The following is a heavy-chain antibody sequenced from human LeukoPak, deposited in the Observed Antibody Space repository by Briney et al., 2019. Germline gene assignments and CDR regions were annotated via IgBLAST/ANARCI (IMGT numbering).Heavy chain of an antibody. CDR1: GFTFSNYG. J-gene: IGHJ4*02. Sequence: PGRSLRLSCAASGFTFSNYGMHWVRQAPGKGLEWVAVISYDGSNKFYADSVKGRFTISRDNSENTLFLQMNSLRPEDTAVYYCARGKWLRLLLLLDYWGQGTLVTVSS. CDR3: ARGKWLRLLLLLDY. V-gene: IGHV3-30*03. CDR2: ISYDGSNK. D-gene: IGHD5-12*01.